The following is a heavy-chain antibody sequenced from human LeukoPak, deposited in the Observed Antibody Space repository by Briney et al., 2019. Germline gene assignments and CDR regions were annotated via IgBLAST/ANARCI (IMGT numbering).Heavy chain of an antibody. CDR3: AKGGASVTRYVDY. V-gene: IGHV3-21*01. Sequence: GGSLRLSCATSGFPLNNYNMNWVRPAPGRALEWVSSITSSGTYIFYADSVKGRFTISRDNSQNTLYLQMNSLRPEDTAVYYCAKGGASVTRYVDYWGQGTLVTVSS. D-gene: IGHD4-17*01. CDR1: GFPLNNYN. CDR2: ITSSGTYI. J-gene: IGHJ4*02.